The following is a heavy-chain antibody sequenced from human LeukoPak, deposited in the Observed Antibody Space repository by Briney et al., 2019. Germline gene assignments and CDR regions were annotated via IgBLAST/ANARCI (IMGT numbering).Heavy chain of an antibody. CDR1: GGSISSYY. V-gene: IGHV4-59*01. CDR2: IYYSGST. D-gene: IGHD6-13*01. CDR3: ARGPIWTAAAVRGNYYYMDV. Sequence: SETLSLTCTVSGGSISSYYRSWIRQPPGKGLEWIGYIYYSGSTNYNPSLKSRVTISVDTSKNQFSLKLSSVTAADTAVYYCARGPIWTAAAVRGNYYYMDVWGKGTTVTVSS. J-gene: IGHJ6*03.